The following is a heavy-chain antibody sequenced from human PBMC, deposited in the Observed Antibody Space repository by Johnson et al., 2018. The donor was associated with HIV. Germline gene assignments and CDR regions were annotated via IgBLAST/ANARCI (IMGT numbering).Heavy chain of an antibody. V-gene: IGHV3-66*02. J-gene: IGHJ3*02. Sequence: MQLVESGGGLVQPGGSLRLSCAASGFTVSGKYMTWVRQAPGKGLEWVSLIYSGGSTYYADSVKGRFSISRDNSKNTLYLQMNSLRAEDTAVYYCARSPEGDAFDIWGQGTMVTVSS. CDR1: GFTVSGKY. CDR3: ARSPEGDAFDI. CDR2: IYSGGST.